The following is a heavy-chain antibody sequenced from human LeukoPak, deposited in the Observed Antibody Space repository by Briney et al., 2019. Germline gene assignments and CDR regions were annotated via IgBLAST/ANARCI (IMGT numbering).Heavy chain of an antibody. V-gene: IGHV3-23*01. CDR1: GCTFSSYA. J-gene: IGHJ4*02. CDR2: ISGSGGST. Sequence: PGGSLRLSCAASGCTFSSYAMSWVRQAPGKGLEWVSAISGSGGSTYYADSVKGRFTISRDNSKNTLYLQMNSPRAEDTAVYYCAIISGWYFDPTDYWGQGTLVTVSS. D-gene: IGHD6-19*01. CDR3: AIISGWYFDPTDY.